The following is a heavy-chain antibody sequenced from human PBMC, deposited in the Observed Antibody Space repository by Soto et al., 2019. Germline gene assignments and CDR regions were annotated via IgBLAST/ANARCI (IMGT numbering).Heavy chain of an antibody. CDR1: GGSISSFY. J-gene: IGHJ4*02. CDR3: ARDGGSGWYDY. Sequence: AETRSLTCTVSGGSISSFYWSWIRQPPGKGLEWIGYIYYSGSTNYNPSLKSRVTISVDTSKNQFSLKLSSVTAADTAVYYCARDGGSGWYDYWGQGSLVTVSS. D-gene: IGHD6-19*01. CDR2: IYYSGST. V-gene: IGHV4-59*01.